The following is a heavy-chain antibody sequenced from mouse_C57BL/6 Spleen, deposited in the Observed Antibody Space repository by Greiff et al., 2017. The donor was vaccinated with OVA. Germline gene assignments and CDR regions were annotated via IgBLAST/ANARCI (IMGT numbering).Heavy chain of an antibody. CDR2: IYPSDSET. J-gene: IGHJ2*01. CDR3: ARDYYGSNYFDY. Sequence: QVQLQQSGAELVRPGSSVKLSCKASGYTFTSYWMDWVKQRPGQGLEWIGNIYPSDSETHYNQTFKDKATLTVDKSSSTAYMQLSSLTSEDSAVYYCARDYYGSNYFDYWGQGTTLTVSS. D-gene: IGHD1-1*01. V-gene: IGHV1-61*01. CDR1: GYTFTSYW.